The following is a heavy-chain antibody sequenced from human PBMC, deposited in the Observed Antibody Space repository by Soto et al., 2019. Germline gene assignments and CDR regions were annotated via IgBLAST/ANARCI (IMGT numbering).Heavy chain of an antibody. J-gene: IGHJ4*02. CDR2: IYYSGST. CDR3: ARGTVITFGGVTEFDY. V-gene: IGHV4-59*01. CDR1: GGSISSYY. D-gene: IGHD3-16*01. Sequence: KTSETLSLTCTVSGGSISSYYWSWIRQPPGKGLEWIGYIYYSGSTNYNPSLKSRVTISVDTSKNQFSLKLSSVTAADTAVYYCARGTVITFGGVTEFDYWGQGTLVTVSS.